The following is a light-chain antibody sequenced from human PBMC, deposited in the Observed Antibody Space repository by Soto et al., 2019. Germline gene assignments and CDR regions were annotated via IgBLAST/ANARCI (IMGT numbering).Light chain of an antibody. CDR3: SSYAASNNFYFV. CDR2: GVN. J-gene: IGLJ3*02. V-gene: IGLV2-8*01. Sequence: QSALTQPPSASGSPGQSVTISCTGTSSEVGGYNYVSWYQQYPGRAPTLIMYGVNKRPSGGTERFSGTKSGNTASRTVSGLQAEEEADYSCSSYAASNNFYFVFGGGTKLTVL. CDR1: SSEVGGYNY.